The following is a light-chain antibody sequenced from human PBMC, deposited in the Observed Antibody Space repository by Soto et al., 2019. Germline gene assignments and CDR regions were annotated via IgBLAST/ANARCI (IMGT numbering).Light chain of an antibody. CDR2: HNT. J-gene: IGLJ1*01. V-gene: IGLV1-40*01. CDR1: SSDIGAGYD. Sequence: SVLTQPPSVSGAPGQRVTISCTGSSSDIGAGYDVHWYQQLPGTAPKPLIYHNTNRPSGVPDRFSGSKSGTSASLAITGLQAEDEADYYCQSYDSSLSSSVFGTGTKVTVL. CDR3: QSYDSSLSSSV.